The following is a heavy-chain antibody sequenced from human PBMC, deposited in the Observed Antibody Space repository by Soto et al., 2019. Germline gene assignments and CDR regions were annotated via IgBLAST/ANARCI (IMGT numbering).Heavy chain of an antibody. V-gene: IGHV3-13*05. D-gene: IGHD2-15*01. Sequence: GGSLRLSCAASGFTLSAYDMHWVRQAEGKGLEWVSALGAADDPYYLVSVKGRFTISRENAKNSLYLQMNNLRAGDTAVYYCARAYAGRLPRRADYYYAMDVWGQGTTVTVSS. J-gene: IGHJ6*02. CDR3: ARAYAGRLPRRADYYYAMDV. CDR1: GFTLSAYD. CDR2: LGAADDP.